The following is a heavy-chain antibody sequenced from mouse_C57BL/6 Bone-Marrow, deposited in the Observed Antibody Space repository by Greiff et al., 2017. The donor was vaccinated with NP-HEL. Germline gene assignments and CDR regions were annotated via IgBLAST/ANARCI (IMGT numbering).Heavy chain of an antibody. J-gene: IGHJ3*01. CDR1: GFTFSSYG. CDR2: ISSGGSYT. CDR3: ASPYDYDVAWFAY. V-gene: IGHV5-6*01. Sequence: EVKLVESGGDLVKPGGSLKLSCAASGFTFSSYGMSWVRQTPDKRLEGVATISSGGSYTYYPDSVKGRFTLSRDNAKNTLYLQMSSLKSEDTAMYYCASPYDYDVAWFAYWGQGTLVTVSA. D-gene: IGHD2-4*01.